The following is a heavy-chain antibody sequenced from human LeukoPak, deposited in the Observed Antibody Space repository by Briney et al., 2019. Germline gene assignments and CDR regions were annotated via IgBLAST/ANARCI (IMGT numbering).Heavy chain of an antibody. Sequence: GGSLRLSCAAYGVTFSSYGMHWVRQAPGKGLEWVAVIWYDGSNKYYADSVKGRFTISRDNSKNTLYLQMNSLRAEDTAVYYCARDLSSSWYIDYWGQGTLVTVSS. V-gene: IGHV3-33*01. D-gene: IGHD6-13*01. CDR3: ARDLSSSWYIDY. J-gene: IGHJ4*02. CDR2: IWYDGSNK. CDR1: GVTFSSYG.